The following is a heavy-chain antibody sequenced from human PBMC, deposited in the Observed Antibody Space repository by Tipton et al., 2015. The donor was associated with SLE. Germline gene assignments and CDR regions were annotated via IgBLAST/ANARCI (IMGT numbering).Heavy chain of an antibody. Sequence: GLVKPSETLSLTCTVSGGSISSYYWSWIRQPPGKGLEWIGYIYYSGSTNYNPSLKSRVTISVDTSKNQFSLKLSSVTAADAAVYYCARVNVVVPAAPSAGCFQHWGQGTLVTVSS. CDR2: IYYSGST. V-gene: IGHV4-59*12. CDR1: GGSISSYY. J-gene: IGHJ1*01. CDR3: ARVNVVVPAAPSAGCFQH. D-gene: IGHD2-2*01.